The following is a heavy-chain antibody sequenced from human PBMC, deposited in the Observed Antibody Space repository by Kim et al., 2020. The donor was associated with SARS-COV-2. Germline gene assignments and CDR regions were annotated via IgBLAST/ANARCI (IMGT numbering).Heavy chain of an antibody. Sequence: GGSLRLSCAASGFTFSSYGMHWVRQAPGKGLEWVAVISYDGSNKYYADSVKGRFTISRDNSKNTLYLQMNSLRAEDTAVYYCAKGGPQIVVVDYWGQGTLVTVSS. CDR2: ISYDGSNK. D-gene: IGHD3-22*01. CDR3: AKGGPQIVVVDY. V-gene: IGHV3-30*18. J-gene: IGHJ4*02. CDR1: GFTFSSYG.